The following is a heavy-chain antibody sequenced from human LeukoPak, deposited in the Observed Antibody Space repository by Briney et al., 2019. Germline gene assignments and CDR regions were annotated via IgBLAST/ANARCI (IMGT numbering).Heavy chain of an antibody. CDR1: GFTFSSYG. CDR3: AKDLYGLHFDY. Sequence: GGSLRLSCAASGFTFSSYGMHWVRQAPGKGLEWVAVIPYDGSNKYYADSVKGRFSISRDNSKNTLYLQMNSLRAEDTAVYYCAKDLYGLHFDYWGQGTLVTVSS. D-gene: IGHD4-17*01. CDR2: IPYDGSNK. J-gene: IGHJ4*02. V-gene: IGHV3-30*02.